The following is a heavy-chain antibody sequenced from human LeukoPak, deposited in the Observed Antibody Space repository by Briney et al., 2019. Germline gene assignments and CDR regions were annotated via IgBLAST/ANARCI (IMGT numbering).Heavy chain of an antibody. CDR3: AKGNPLFDY. J-gene: IGHJ4*02. CDR1: GFTFSSYG. CDR2: ISYDGSNK. V-gene: IGHV3-30*18. Sequence: GRSLRLSCAASGFTFSSYGMHWVRQAPGKGLEWVAVISYDGSNKYYADSVKGRFTISRDNSKNTLYLQMNSLRAEDTAVYYCAKGNPLFDYWGQGTLVTVSS.